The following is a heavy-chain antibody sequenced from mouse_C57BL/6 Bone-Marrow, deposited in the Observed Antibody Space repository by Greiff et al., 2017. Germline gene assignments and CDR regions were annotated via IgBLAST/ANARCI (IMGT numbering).Heavy chain of an antibody. Sequence: VQLQQSGTVLARPGASVKMSCKTSGYTFTSYWMHWVKQRPGQGLEWIGAIYPGNSDTSYNQKFKGKAKLTAVTSASTAYMELSSLTNEDSAVYYCTGTTVVNWYFDVWGTGTTGTVSS. V-gene: IGHV1-5*01. CDR1: GYTFTSYW. J-gene: IGHJ1*03. D-gene: IGHD1-1*01. CDR2: IYPGNSDT. CDR3: TGTTVVNWYFDV.